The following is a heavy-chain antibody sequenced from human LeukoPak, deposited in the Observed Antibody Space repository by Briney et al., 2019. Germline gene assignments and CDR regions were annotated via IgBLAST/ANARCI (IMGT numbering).Heavy chain of an antibody. J-gene: IGHJ4*02. Sequence: ASVKVSCKASGGTFSSYAISWVRQAPGQGLEWMGGIIPIFGTANYAQKFQGRVTITTDESTSTAYMELSSLRSEDTAVYYCATKGGCGGDCYYPYYFDYWGQGTLVTVSS. V-gene: IGHV1-69*05. CDR1: GGTFSSYA. CDR3: ATKGGCGGDCYYPYYFDY. D-gene: IGHD2-21*02. CDR2: IIPIFGTA.